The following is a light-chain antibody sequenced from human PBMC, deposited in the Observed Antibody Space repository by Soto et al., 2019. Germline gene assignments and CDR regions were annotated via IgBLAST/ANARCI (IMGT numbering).Light chain of an antibody. CDR2: GVS. V-gene: IGKV3-20*01. Sequence: EIVLTQSPGTLSLSPGERATLSCRASHSVSSSYLAWYQQKPGQATRLLIYGVSSRATGLPDRFSGSGSGTDFTFTISRLEPEDFAVYYCQQYGSSPTFGPGTKVDIK. CDR1: HSVSSSY. CDR3: QQYGSSPT. J-gene: IGKJ3*01.